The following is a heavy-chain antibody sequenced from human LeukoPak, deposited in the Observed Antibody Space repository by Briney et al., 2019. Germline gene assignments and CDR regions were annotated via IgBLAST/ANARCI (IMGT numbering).Heavy chain of an antibody. CDR3: ARHVTDWSGSHLGYSYDYMGV. V-gene: IGHV5-51*01. Sequence: GESLKISCKGSGYSFTSHWNGWVRQMPGKGLEWMGIIYPGDSDTRYSPSFQGQVTISVDKSISTAYLQWSSLKAADTAIYYCARHVTDWSGSHLGYSYDYMGVWGNGTPLTVSS. CDR1: GYSFTSHW. CDR2: IYPGDSDT. D-gene: IGHD3-3*01. J-gene: IGHJ6*03.